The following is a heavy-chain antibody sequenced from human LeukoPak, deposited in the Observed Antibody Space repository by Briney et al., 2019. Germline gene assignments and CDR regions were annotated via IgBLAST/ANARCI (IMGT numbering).Heavy chain of an antibody. D-gene: IGHD3-22*01. J-gene: IGHJ6*02. CDR3: ARTPRGVVITTYYGMDV. Sequence: ASVKVSCKASGYTFTSYGISWVRHAPGQGLEWMGWISAYNGNTNYAQKLQGRVTMTTDTSTSTAYMELRSLRSDDTAVYYCARTPRGVVITTYYGMDVWGQGTTVTVSS. V-gene: IGHV1-18*01. CDR2: ISAYNGNT. CDR1: GYTFTSYG.